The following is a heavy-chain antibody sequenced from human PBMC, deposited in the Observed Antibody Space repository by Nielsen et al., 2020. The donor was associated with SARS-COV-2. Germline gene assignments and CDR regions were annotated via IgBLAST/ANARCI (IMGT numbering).Heavy chain of an antibody. CDR1: GFTFSSYA. CDR3: AKDLGAYDSVYYGMDV. D-gene: IGHD3-22*01. CDR2: ISGSGGST. J-gene: IGHJ6*02. V-gene: IGHV3-23*01. Sequence: GESLKISCTASGFTFSSYAMSWVRQAPGKGLEWVSAISGSGGSTYYADSVKGRFTISRDNSKNTLYLQMNSLRAEDTAVYYCAKDLGAYDSVYYGMDVWGQGTTVTVSS.